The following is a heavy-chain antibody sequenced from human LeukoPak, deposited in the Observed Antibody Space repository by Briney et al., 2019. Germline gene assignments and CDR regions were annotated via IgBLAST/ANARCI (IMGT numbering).Heavy chain of an antibody. D-gene: IGHD3-10*01. J-gene: IGHJ4*02. Sequence: GASVKVSCKASGYTFTSYGISWMRQAPGQGLEWMGWISAYNGNTNYAQKLQGRVTMTTDTSTSTAYMELRSLRSDDTAVYYCARKDYGSGSYYYFDYWGQGTLVTVSS. CDR3: ARKDYGSGSYYYFDY. V-gene: IGHV1-18*01. CDR2: ISAYNGNT. CDR1: GYTFTSYG.